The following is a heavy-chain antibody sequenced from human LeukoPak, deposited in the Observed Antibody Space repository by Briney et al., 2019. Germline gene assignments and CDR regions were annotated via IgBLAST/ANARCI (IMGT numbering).Heavy chain of an antibody. CDR3: ARGMVAAVQRYFDY. Sequence: VASVKVSCKASGYTFTSYGISWVRQAPGQGLEWMGWISADNGNTNYAQKFQGRVTMTTDTSTSTAYMELRGLRSDDTAVYYCARGMVAAVQRYFDYWGQGTLVTVSS. CDR1: GYTFTSYG. V-gene: IGHV1-18*01. D-gene: IGHD2-15*01. CDR2: ISADNGNT. J-gene: IGHJ4*02.